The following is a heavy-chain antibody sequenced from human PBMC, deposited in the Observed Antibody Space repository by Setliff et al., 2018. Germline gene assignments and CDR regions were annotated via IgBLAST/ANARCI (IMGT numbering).Heavy chain of an antibody. CDR2: IKEDGSEK. J-gene: IGHJ3*01. CDR1: RFTFSNYW. V-gene: IGHV3-7*01. CDR3: ARDRWKVIVNRGDYAFDL. Sequence: GGSLRLSCAASRFTFSNYWMSWVRQAPGKGLEWVANIKEDGSEKYYVDSVKGRFTISRDNAKNSLDLQMNNLRDEDTAVYYCARDRWKVIVNRGDYAFDLWGQGAMVTVSS. D-gene: IGHD3-22*01.